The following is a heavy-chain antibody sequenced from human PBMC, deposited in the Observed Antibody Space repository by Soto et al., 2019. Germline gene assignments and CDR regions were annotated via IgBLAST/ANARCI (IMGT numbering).Heavy chain of an antibody. CDR2: IKQDGSEK. CDR1: GFTFSSYW. J-gene: IGHJ5*02. Sequence: GGSLRLSCAASGFTFSSYWMSWVRQAPGKGLEWVANIKQDGSEKYYVDSVKGRFTISRDNAKNSLYLQMNSLRAEDTAVYYCARDAILGRFDPWGQGTLVTVSA. D-gene: IGHD2-2*01. CDR3: ARDAILGRFDP. V-gene: IGHV3-7*05.